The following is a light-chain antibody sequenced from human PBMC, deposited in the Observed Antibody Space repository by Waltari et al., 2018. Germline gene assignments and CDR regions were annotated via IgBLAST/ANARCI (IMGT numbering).Light chain of an antibody. V-gene: IGLV1-40*01. CDR1: SPTLRAGYD. Sequence: QSVLTQPPSVSGAPGPRVTISCTGRSPTLRAGYDVHWYQQIPGSAPKVLIYRDDNRPSGVPGRFSGSKSGTSASLSVTGLHVEDEADYFCQSYDRDLNAVLFGGGTKLTVL. CDR3: QSYDRDLNAVL. CDR2: RDD. J-gene: IGLJ2*01.